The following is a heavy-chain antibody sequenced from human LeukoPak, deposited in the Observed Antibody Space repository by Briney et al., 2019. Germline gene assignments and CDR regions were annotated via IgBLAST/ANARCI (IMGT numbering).Heavy chain of an antibody. J-gene: IGHJ4*02. CDR2: IYHSGST. CDR3: ARDPDYDFSSGYHFDY. CDR1: GDFITAYY. V-gene: IGHV4-38-2*02. Sequence: SETLSLTCTVSGDFITAYYWSWIRQPPGKGLEWIGSIYHSGSTYYNPSLKSRVTMSVDTSKNQFSLKLSSVTAADTAVYYCARDPDYDFSSGYHFDYWGQGTLVTVSS. D-gene: IGHD3-3*01.